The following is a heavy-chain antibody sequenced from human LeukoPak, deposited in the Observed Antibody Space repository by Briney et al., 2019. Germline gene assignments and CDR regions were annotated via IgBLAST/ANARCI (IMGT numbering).Heavy chain of an antibody. Sequence: GGSLRLSCAASGFIFSSYTMNWVRQAPGKGLEWVSRISSSSSSIYYAGSVQGRFTISRDNAKNSLYLQMNSLRAEDTAVYYCAREGSDGFEIWGQGTMVTVSS. CDR1: GFIFSSYT. J-gene: IGHJ3*02. CDR2: ISSSSSSI. CDR3: AREGSDGFEI. V-gene: IGHV3-21*01.